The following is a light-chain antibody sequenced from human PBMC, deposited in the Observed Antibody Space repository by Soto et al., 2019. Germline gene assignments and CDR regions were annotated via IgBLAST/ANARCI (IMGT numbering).Light chain of an antibody. V-gene: IGLV3-21*04. CDR2: YDS. CDR1: NIGSKS. J-gene: IGLJ2*01. Sequence: SYELTQPPSVSVAPGKTARITCGGNNIGSKSVHWYQQKPGQAPVLVIYYDSDRPSGIPERFSGSNAGNTATLTISRVEAGDEGDYYCQVWDSSSDHRVVFGGGTQLTVL. CDR3: QVWDSSSDHRVV.